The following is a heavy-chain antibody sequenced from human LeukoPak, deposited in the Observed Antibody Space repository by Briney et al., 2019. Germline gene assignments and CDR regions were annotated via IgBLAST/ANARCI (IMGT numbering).Heavy chain of an antibody. Sequence: GGSLRLSCAASGFTFSSYGMHWVRQAPGKGLEWVAFIRYDGSNKYYADSVKGRFTISRDNSKNTLYLQMNSLRAEDTAVYYCAKKTIVGATVDAFDIWGQGTMVIVSS. V-gene: IGHV3-30*02. J-gene: IGHJ3*02. CDR1: GFTFSSYG. D-gene: IGHD1-26*01. CDR3: AKKTIVGATVDAFDI. CDR2: IRYDGSNK.